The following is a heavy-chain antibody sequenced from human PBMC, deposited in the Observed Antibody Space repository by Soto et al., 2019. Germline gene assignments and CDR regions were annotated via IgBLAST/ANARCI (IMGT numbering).Heavy chain of an antibody. CDR1: GFTFSSYG. CDR2: ISYDGSNK. J-gene: IGHJ5*02. D-gene: IGHD3-22*01. CDR3: AKVIYDSSPPWFDP. V-gene: IGHV3-30*18. Sequence: QVQLVESGGGVVQPGRSLRLSCAASGFTFSSYGMHWVRQAPGKGLEWVAVISYDGSNKYYADSVKGRFTISKDNSKNTLYLQMNSLRAEDTAVYYCAKVIYDSSPPWFDPWGQGTLVTVSS.